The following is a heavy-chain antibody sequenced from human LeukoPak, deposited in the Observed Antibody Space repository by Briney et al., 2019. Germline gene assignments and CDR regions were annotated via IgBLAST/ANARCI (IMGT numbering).Heavy chain of an antibody. CDR2: IYSGGST. CDR3: ARGSEGLPLDY. J-gene: IGHJ4*02. D-gene: IGHD3-3*01. CDR1: GFTFSDYW. Sequence: GGSLRLSCTASGFTFSDYWMSWVRQAPGKGLEWVSVIYSGGSTYYADSVKGRFTISRDNSKNTLYLQMNSLRAEDTAVYYCARGSEGLPLDYWGQGTLVTVSS. V-gene: IGHV3-53*01.